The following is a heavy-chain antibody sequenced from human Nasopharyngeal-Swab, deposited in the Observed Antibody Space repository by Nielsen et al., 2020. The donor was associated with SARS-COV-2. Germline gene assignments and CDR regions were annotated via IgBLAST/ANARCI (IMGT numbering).Heavy chain of an antibody. V-gene: IGHV4-59*13. Sequence: SETLSLTCTVSGGSISSYYWSWIRQPPGKGLEWIGYIYYSGSTNYNPSLKSRVTISVDTSKNQFSLKLSSVTAADTAVYYCARHDYAAYLDWGQGTLVTVSS. CDR3: ARHDYAAYLD. D-gene: IGHD4/OR15-4a*01. CDR1: GGSISSYY. J-gene: IGHJ4*02. CDR2: IYYSGST.